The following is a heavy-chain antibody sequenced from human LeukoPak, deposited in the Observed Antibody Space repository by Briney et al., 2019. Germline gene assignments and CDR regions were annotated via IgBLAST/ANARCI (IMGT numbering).Heavy chain of an antibody. CDR1: GFTFDDYA. J-gene: IGHJ4*02. CDR3: AKDIWYYYDSSGYIDY. Sequence: GGSLRLSCAASGFTFDDYAMHWVRQAPGKGLEWVSGISWNSGSIGYADSVKGRFTISRDNAKNSLYLQMNSLRAEDTALYYCAKDIWYYYDSSGYIDYWGQGTLVTVSS. CDR2: ISWNSGSI. D-gene: IGHD3-22*01. V-gene: IGHV3-9*01.